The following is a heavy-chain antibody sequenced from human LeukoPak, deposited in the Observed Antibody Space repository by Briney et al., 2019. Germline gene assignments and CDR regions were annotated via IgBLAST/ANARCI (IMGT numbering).Heavy chain of an antibody. CDR3: ARARGLERPKVRLYDFDY. Sequence: ASVKVSCKASGYTFTGYYMHWVRQAPGQGLEWMGWINPNSGGTNYAQKFQGRVTMTRDTSISTAYMELSRLRSDDTAVYYCARARGLERPKVRLYDFDYWGQGTLVTVSS. V-gene: IGHV1-2*02. J-gene: IGHJ4*02. D-gene: IGHD1-1*01. CDR2: INPNSGGT. CDR1: GYTFTGYY.